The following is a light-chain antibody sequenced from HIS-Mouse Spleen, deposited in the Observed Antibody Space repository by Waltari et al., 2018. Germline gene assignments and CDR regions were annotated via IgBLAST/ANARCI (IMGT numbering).Light chain of an antibody. CDR3: QQYNNWRPWT. J-gene: IGKJ1*01. Sequence: EIVMTQSPATLSVSPGERATLSGRASQSVSSNLAWYQQKPGQAPRLLIYGASTRATGIPARFSGSGSGTEFTLTISSMQSEDFAVYYCQQYNNWRPWTFGQGTKVEIK. CDR2: GAS. V-gene: IGKV3-15*01. CDR1: QSVSSN.